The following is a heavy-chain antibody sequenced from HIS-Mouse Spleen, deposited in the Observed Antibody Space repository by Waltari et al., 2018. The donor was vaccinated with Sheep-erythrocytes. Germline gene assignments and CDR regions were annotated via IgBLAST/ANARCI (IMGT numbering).Heavy chain of an antibody. CDR1: GGTFSSYA. D-gene: IGHD1-26*01. V-gene: IGHV1-69*04. CDR3: AQTGATTPHFDY. J-gene: IGHJ4*02. CDR2: IIPILGIA. Sequence: QVQLVQSGAEVKKPGSSVKVSCKASGGTFSSYAISWVRQAPGQGLEWMGRIIPILGIANNAQKFQGRVTMTAGKSTSTAYMELSSLRSEDTAVYYCAQTGATTPHFDYWGQGTLVTVSS.